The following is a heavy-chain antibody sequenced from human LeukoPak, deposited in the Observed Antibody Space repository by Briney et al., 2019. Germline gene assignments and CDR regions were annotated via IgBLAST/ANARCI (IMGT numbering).Heavy chain of an antibody. CDR2: IYYSGST. CDR1: GGSISSYY. D-gene: IGHD3-22*01. V-gene: IGHV4-59*12. J-gene: IGHJ6*02. Sequence: SETLSLTCTVSGGSISSYYWSWIRQPPGKGLEWIGYIYYSGSTNYNPSLKSRVTISVDTSKNQFSLKLSSVTAADTAVYYCARDPLLLPYGMDVWGQGTTVTVSS. CDR3: ARDPLLLPYGMDV.